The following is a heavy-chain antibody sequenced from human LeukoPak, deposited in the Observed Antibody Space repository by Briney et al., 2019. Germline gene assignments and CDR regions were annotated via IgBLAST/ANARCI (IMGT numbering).Heavy chain of an antibody. CDR3: ARGALQDIVIYFDY. D-gene: IGHD2/OR15-2a*01. V-gene: IGHV3-21*01. CDR1: GFTFSSYS. J-gene: IGHJ4*02. CDR2: ISSSSSYI. Sequence: GGSLRLSCAASGFTFSSYSMNWVRQASGKGLEWVSSISSSSSYIYYADSVKGRFTISRDNAKNSLYLQMNSLRAEDTAVYYCARGALQDIVIYFDYWGQGTLVTVSS.